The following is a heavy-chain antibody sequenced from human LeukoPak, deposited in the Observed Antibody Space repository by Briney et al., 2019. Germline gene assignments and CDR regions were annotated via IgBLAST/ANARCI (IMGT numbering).Heavy chain of an antibody. J-gene: IGHJ4*02. CDR1: GFTFSSFA. Sequence: PGGSLTLSCAASGFTFSSFAMSWVRQAPAKGQESVSAISGSGGRTYYADSVTGRFTISRDNSKNTQYLQMNSLSAEDTAVYYCAKESLGYCSSTSCNKKGRFDYWGQGTLVTVSS. CDR3: AKESLGYCSSTSCNKKGRFDY. CDR2: ISGSGGRT. D-gene: IGHD2-2*01. V-gene: IGHV3-23*01.